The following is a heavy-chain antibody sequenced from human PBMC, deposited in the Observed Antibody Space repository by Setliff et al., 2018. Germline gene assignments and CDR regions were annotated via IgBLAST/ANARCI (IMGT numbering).Heavy chain of an antibody. CDR3: ARVGVPSGYWYYLDY. D-gene: IGHD3-22*01. V-gene: IGHV1-2*02. J-gene: IGHJ4*02. Sequence: RASVKVSCKASGYIFAGYYMHWVRQTPGQGLEWMGWITPNSGGTNYAQKFKGRVTMTRDTSITTVHMELRRLTSDDTAIYYCARVGVPSGYWYYLDYWGQGTQVTVSS. CDR2: ITPNSGGT. CDR1: GYIFAGYY.